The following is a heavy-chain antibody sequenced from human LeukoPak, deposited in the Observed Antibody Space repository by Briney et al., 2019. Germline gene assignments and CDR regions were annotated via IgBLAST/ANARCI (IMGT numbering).Heavy chain of an antibody. CDR3: TRSAGSFRRLPAYYFDS. D-gene: IGHD3-10*01. J-gene: IGHJ4*02. Sequence: GGSLRLSCAASGFTFDDYAMHWVRQAPGKGLEWVSGISWNSGTIAYADSVKGRVIISRDNAKTSLYLQMNSLRAEDTASYYCTRSAGSFRRLPAYYFDSWGQGTLVTVSS. V-gene: IGHV3-9*01. CDR2: ISWNSGTI. CDR1: GFTFDDYA.